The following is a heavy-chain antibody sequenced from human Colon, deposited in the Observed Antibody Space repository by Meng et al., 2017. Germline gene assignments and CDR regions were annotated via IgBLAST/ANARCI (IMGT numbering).Heavy chain of an antibody. V-gene: IGHV6-1*01. D-gene: IGHD5-18*01. Sequence: QVQLQQSGPGLVKPSQTLSLTCVISGDSVSSNTAAWNWIRQSPSRGLEWLGRTYYRSKWYNEYAVSVKSRMTFNADTSKNQVSLQVNSVTPEDTAVYYCARDHGYSYGLPLDYWGQGILVTSPQ. CDR3: ARDHGYSYGLPLDY. CDR2: TYYRSKWYN. J-gene: IGHJ4*02. CDR1: GDSVSSNTAA.